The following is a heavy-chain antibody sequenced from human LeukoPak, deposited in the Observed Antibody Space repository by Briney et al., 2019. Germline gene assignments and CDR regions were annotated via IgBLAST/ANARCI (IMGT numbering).Heavy chain of an antibody. CDR2: MNPNSANR. CDR1: GYTFTSYD. V-gene: IGHV1-8*01. CDR3: ARGPSPLNGHPHY. J-gene: IGHJ4*02. D-gene: IGHD4-17*01. Sequence: GASVKVSCKASGYTFTSYDSNWVRQATGQGLEWMGWMNPNSANRGYAQKFQARVTMTRNNSITTASMELSSLRSEHTAVYYCARGPSPLNGHPHYWGQGTLVTVPS.